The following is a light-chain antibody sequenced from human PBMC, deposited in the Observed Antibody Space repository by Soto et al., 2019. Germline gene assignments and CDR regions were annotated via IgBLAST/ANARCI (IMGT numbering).Light chain of an antibody. CDR2: DAS. Sequence: EIVFTQSRATLSFSPRQRPTLSCKASQSVSRYLAWYQQKPGQAPRVIIFDASTRATGIPARFSGSGSGTEGTITISRLQTEDGAVYYGQQSGSSPLTFGGGTKVDIK. CDR3: QQSGSSPLT. V-gene: IGKV3-11*01. J-gene: IGKJ4*01. CDR1: QSVSRY.